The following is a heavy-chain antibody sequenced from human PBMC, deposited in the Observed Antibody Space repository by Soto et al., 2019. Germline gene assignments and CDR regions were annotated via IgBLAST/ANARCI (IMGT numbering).Heavy chain of an antibody. CDR1: GGSISSYY. CDR2: IYYSGST. D-gene: IGHD3-9*01. V-gene: IGHV4-59*08. J-gene: IGHJ4*02. Sequence: ASETLSLTCTVSGGSISSYYWSWIRQPPGKGLEWIGYIYYSGSTNYNPSLKSRVTISVDTSKNQFSLKLSSVTAADTAVYYCARTTGYSDYWGQGTLVTVSS. CDR3: ARTTGYSDY.